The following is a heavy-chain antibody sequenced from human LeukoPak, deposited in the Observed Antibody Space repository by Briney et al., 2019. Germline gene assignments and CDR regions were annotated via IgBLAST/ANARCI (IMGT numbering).Heavy chain of an antibody. V-gene: IGHV4-39*07. CDR1: GGSISSSSYY. J-gene: IGHJ4*02. CDR3: ARAGYGDSDFDY. D-gene: IGHD4-17*01. CDR2: MYYSGRT. Sequence: SETLSLTCTVSGGSISSSSYYWGWIRQTPGKGLEWIGSMYYSGRTDYNPSLKSRVTMSVDTSKNQFSLKLSSVTAADTAVYYCARAGYGDSDFDYWGQGTLVTVSS.